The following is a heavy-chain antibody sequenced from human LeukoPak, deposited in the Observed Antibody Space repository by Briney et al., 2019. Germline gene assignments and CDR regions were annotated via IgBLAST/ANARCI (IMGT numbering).Heavy chain of an antibody. CDR1: GGSISSSSYY. Sequence: SETLSLTCTVSGGSISSSSYYWAWIRQPPGKGLEWIGSIYYSGTTYYNPSLKSRVTISVDTSKNQFSLKLSSVTAADTAVYYCARYSCSSTTCPFDYWGQGTLVTVSS. V-gene: IGHV4-39*01. J-gene: IGHJ4*02. CDR2: IYYSGTT. CDR3: ARYSCSSTTCPFDY. D-gene: IGHD2-2*01.